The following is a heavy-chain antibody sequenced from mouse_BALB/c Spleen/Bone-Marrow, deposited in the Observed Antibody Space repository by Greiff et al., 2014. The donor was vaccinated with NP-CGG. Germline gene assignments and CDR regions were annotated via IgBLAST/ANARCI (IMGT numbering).Heavy chain of an antibody. D-gene: IGHD2-4*01. CDR1: GFSLTGYD. Sequence: QVQLKESGPGLVAPSQSLSITCTVSGFSLTGYDVNWVRQPPGKGLEWLGMIWGDGSTDYNSALKSRLSISKDNSKSQVFLKMNSLQTDDAARYYCARDSFLITRALDYWGQGTSVTVSS. V-gene: IGHV2-6-7*01. CDR2: IWGDGST. CDR3: ARDSFLITRALDY. J-gene: IGHJ4*01.